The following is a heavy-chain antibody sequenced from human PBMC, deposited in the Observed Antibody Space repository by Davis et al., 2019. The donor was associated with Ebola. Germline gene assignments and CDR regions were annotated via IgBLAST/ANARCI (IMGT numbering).Heavy chain of an antibody. CDR3: TKGDRDYSSSPFDY. CDR1: GFTFNTYA. CDR2: LSSSGTVT. D-gene: IGHD3-22*01. V-gene: IGHV3-23*01. Sequence: GESLKISCAASGFTFNTYAMSWVRQPPGKGLEWISSLSSSGTVTYYADSLKGRFTISRDSSKNTLDLQMNSLRDEDTAIYSCTKGDRDYSSSPFDYWGQGTLVTVSS. J-gene: IGHJ4*02.